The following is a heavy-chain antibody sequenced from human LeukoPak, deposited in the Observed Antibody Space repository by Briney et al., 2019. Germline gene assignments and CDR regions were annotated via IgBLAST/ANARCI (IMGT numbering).Heavy chain of an antibody. CDR2: IKQDGSEK. D-gene: IGHD2-2*01. CDR1: GFTFSSYW. Sequence: GGSLRLSCAASGFTFSSYWMSWVRQAPGKGLEWVANIKQDGSEKYYVDSVKGRFTISRDNAKNSLYLQMNSLRAEDTAVYYCAKARVVPAAIPRYYFDYWGQGTLVTVSS. J-gene: IGHJ4*02. V-gene: IGHV3-7*03. CDR3: AKARVVPAAIPRYYFDY.